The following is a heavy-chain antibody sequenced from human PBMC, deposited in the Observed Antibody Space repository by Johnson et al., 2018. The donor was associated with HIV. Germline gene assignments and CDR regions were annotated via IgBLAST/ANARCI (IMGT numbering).Heavy chain of an antibody. CDR3: ARGRDPGDYVGLGAFDI. J-gene: IGHJ3*02. CDR2: IAYDGSNK. Sequence: QVQLVESGGGLVKPGGSLRLSCAASGFTFSSYGMHWVRQAPGKGLEWVAVIAYDGSNKYYADSVKGRFTISRDNYKNTLYLDMNSLGAEDTAVYFCARGRDPGDYVGLGAFDIWGQGTMVTVSS. V-gene: IGHV3-30*03. D-gene: IGHD4-17*01. CDR1: GFTFSSYG.